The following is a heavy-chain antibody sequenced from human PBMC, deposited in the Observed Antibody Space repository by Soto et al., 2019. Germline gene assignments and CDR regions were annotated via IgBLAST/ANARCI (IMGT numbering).Heavy chain of an antibody. Sequence: PSETLSLTCAVYGGSFSGYYWSWIRQPPGKGLEWIGEINHSGSTNYNPSLKSRVTISVDTSKNQFSLKLSSVTAADTAVYYCAAVKSRMDTAMDDYYYYYYMDVWGKGTTVTVSS. CDR1: GGSFSGYY. D-gene: IGHD5-18*01. V-gene: IGHV4-34*01. CDR3: AAVKSRMDTAMDDYYYYYYMDV. CDR2: INHSGST. J-gene: IGHJ6*03.